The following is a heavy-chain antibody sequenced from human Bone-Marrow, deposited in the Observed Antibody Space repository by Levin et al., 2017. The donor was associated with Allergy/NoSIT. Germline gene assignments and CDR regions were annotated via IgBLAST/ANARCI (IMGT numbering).Heavy chain of an antibody. J-gene: IGHJ6*02. Sequence: SLKISCAASGFTFDDYAMHWVRQAPGKGLEWVSIIDWNSGNIDYADSVKGRFTISRDNAKNSVHLQMNSLRGEDTALYYCVKGFGATVPSGMDVWGPGTTVIVSS. V-gene: IGHV3-9*01. CDR2: IDWNSGNI. D-gene: IGHD1-26*01. CDR1: GFTFDDYA. CDR3: VKGFGATVPSGMDV.